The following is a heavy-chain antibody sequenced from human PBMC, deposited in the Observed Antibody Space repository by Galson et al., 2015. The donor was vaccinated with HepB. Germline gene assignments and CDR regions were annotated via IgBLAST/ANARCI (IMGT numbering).Heavy chain of an antibody. D-gene: IGHD3/OR15-3a*01. CDR1: GFSFSSFW. CDR2: ISRGGNTS. V-gene: IGHV3-74*01. CDR3: ARGASYYDWTGYPDEKYCGMDV. J-gene: IGHJ6*02. Sequence: SLRLSCATSGFSFSSFWMNWVRQVPGKGLLWVSRISRGGNTSNYADSVEGRFTISRDNANNALYLEMNSLRAEDTAVYYCARGASYYDWTGYPDEKYCGMDVWGQGTTVIVSS.